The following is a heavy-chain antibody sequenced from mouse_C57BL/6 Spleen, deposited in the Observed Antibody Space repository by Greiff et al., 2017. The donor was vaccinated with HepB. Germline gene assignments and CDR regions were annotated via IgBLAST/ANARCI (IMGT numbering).Heavy chain of an antibody. J-gene: IGHJ4*01. D-gene: IGHD3-2*02. V-gene: IGHV5-4*03. CDR2: ISDGGSYT. CDR1: GFTFSSYA. Sequence: EVMLVESGGGLVKPGGSLKLSCAASGFTFSSYAMSWVRQTPDKRLEWVATISDGGSYTYYPDNVKGRFTISRDNAKNNLYLQMSHLKSEDTAMYYCARSGIDSSGYFYAMDYWGQGTSVTVSS. CDR3: ARSGIDSSGYFYAMDY.